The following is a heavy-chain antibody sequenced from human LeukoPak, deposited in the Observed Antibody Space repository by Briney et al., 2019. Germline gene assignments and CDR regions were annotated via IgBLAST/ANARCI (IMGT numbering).Heavy chain of an antibody. V-gene: IGHV3-23*01. CDR1: GFTFSSYA. CDR3: AKRDTTYYYWYMDV. CDR2: ISGCGGST. J-gene: IGHJ6*03. D-gene: IGHD1-1*01. Sequence: PGGSLRLSCAASGFTFSSYAMSWVRQAPGKGLEWVSAISGCGGSTYYADSVKGRFTISRDNSKNTLYLQMNSLRAEDTAVYYCAKRDTTYYYWYMDVWGKGTTVTVSS.